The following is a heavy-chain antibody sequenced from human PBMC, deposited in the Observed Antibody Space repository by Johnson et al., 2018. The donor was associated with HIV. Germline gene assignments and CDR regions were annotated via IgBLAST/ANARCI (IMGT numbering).Heavy chain of an antibody. CDR1: GFTFRNYA. CDR3: ARGMGLQLGNALDI. V-gene: IGHV3-23*04. D-gene: IGHD1-1*01. CDR2: IGASGITT. Sequence: VQLVESGGDLIQPGGSLRLSCAASGFTFRNYAMSWVRQAPGKGLEWVSGIGASGITTYYADSVKGRFTISRDNSKNTLYLQMNSLRAEDTAVYYCARGMGLQLGNALDIWGQGTMVTVSS. J-gene: IGHJ3*02.